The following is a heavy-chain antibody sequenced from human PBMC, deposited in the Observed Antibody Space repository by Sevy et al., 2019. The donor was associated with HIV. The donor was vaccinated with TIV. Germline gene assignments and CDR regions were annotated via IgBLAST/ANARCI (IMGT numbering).Heavy chain of an antibody. J-gene: IGHJ4*02. CDR3: AKKMGGGSGMAFLIDY. V-gene: IGHV3-23*01. CDR1: GFIFTSFA. CDR2: ISASGDYT. Sequence: GGSLRLSCAASGFIFTSFAMGWVRQGPRKGLEWISVISASGDYTYYADSVKGRFPISRDNSKNTLFLQMNSLRAEDTAIFYCAKKMGGGSGMAFLIDYWGQGTLVTVSS. D-gene: IGHD1-20*01.